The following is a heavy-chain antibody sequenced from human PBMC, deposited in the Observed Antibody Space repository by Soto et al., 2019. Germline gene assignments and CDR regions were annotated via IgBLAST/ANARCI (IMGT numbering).Heavy chain of an antibody. CDR2: INQSGST. CDR1: GGSFSGYY. J-gene: IGHJ5*02. Sequence: SETLSLTCAVQGGSFSGYYWSWLSQPPGKWLEWIGEINQSGSTNYNPSLKSRVTIAVDTSKNQFSLKVSSVTAADTAVYYCARGPHYDSTPSPGQVPGGQGTLVTVSS. V-gene: IGHV4-34*01. CDR3: ARGPHYDSTPSPGQVP. D-gene: IGHD3-22*01.